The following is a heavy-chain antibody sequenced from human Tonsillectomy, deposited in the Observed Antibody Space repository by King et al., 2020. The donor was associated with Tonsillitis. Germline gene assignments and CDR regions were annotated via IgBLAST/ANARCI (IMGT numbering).Heavy chain of an antibody. J-gene: IGHJ6*02. CDR1: GFTFSAYW. CDR2: IKQDGSEK. D-gene: IGHD6-6*01. CDR3: ARAPRPVPDSLYSYYGFDV. Sequence: VQLVESGGGLVQPGGSLRLSCAASGFTFSAYWMSWVRQAQGKGLEWVANIKQDGSEKYYVDSVRGRFTISRDNAKNSLYLEMDSLRAEDTAVYFCARAPRPVPDSLYSYYGFDVWGQGTTVTVSS. V-gene: IGHV3-7*03.